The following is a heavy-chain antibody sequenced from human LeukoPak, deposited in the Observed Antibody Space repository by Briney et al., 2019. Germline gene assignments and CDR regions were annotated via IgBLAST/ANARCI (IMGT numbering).Heavy chain of an antibody. J-gene: IGHJ3*02. V-gene: IGHV4-39*07. D-gene: IGHD3-22*01. Sequence: PSETLSLTCTVSGGSISSSSYYWGWIRQPPGKGLEWIGSIYYSGSTYYNPSLKSRVTISVDTSKNQFSLKLSSVTAADTAVYYCARLDSSDAFDIWGQGTMVTVSS. CDR1: GGSISSSSYY. CDR3: ARLDSSDAFDI. CDR2: IYYSGST.